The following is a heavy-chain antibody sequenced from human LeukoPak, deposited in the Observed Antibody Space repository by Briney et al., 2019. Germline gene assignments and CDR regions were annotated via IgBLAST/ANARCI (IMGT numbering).Heavy chain of an antibody. V-gene: IGHV1-18*01. CDR1: GYTFTSYG. CDR3: ARDREYGDAAFDY. D-gene: IGHD4-17*01. Sequence: GASVKVSCKPSGYTFTSYGIRWVRQAPGQRLEWMGWISAYNGNTNCAQKLQGRVTMTTDTSTSTAYMELMSLRSGDPAVYYCARDREYGDAAFDYWGQGTLVTVSS. J-gene: IGHJ4*02. CDR2: ISAYNGNT.